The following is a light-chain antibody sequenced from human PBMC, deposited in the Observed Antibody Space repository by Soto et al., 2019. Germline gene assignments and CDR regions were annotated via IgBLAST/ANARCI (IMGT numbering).Light chain of an antibody. CDR3: SSYARSNTLV. CDR1: SSDVGGYNF. J-gene: IGLJ1*01. Sequence: QSALTQPASVSGSPGQSITISCTGTSSDVGGYNFVSWYQQHPGKAPKLMIYEVSNRPSGVSNRFSGSKSGNTASLTISGLQAEDEDDYYCSSYARSNTLVFGTGTKLTVL. V-gene: IGLV2-14*01. CDR2: EVS.